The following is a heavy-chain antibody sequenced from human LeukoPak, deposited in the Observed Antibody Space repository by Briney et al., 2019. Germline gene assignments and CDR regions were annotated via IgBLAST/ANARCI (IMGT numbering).Heavy chain of an antibody. CDR3: AKVRTYFYHGLDV. CDR2: ISGSGGST. V-gene: IGHV3-23*01. J-gene: IGHJ6*02. Sequence: GGSLRLSCAASGFTFSSYAMSWVRQAPGKGLEWVSAISGSGGSTYYADSVKGRFTISRDNSKNTLFLQVNSLRAEDTAVYYCAKVRTYFYHGLDVWGQGTTVTVSS. D-gene: IGHD1-14*01. CDR1: GFTFSSYA.